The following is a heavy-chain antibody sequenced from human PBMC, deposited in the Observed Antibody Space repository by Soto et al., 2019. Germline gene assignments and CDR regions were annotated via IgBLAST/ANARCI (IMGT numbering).Heavy chain of an antibody. CDR1: GYTFTSYA. D-gene: IGHD3-10*01. V-gene: IGHV1-3*01. CDR2: INAGNGNT. J-gene: IGHJ3*02. CDR3: GRAPTVLLEVGAEGDAFDI. Sequence: QVQLVQSGAEVKKPGASVKVSCKASGYTFTSYAMHWVRQAPGQRLEWLGWINAGNGNTKYSQKFQVRVTITRDTSASTAYMEQSSVRSEATAVYYCGRAPTVLLEVGAEGDAFDIWGQGTMVTVSS.